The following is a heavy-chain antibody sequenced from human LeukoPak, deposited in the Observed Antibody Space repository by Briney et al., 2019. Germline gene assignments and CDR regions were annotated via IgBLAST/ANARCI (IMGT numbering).Heavy chain of an antibody. CDR2: ISSSGSVI. Sequence: PGGSLRLSCAASGFTFSSYEMSWVRQAPGKGLEWVSYISSSGSVIYYADSVKGRFTISRDNAKNSLYLRMNSLRAEDTAVYYCARGGRFLWFGGDFWGPGTLVTVSS. D-gene: IGHD3-10*01. J-gene: IGHJ4*02. V-gene: IGHV3-48*03. CDR3: ARGGRFLWFGGDF. CDR1: GFTFSSYE.